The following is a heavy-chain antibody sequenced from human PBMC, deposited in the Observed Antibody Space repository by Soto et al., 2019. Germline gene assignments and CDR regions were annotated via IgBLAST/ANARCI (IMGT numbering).Heavy chain of an antibody. J-gene: IGHJ5*02. D-gene: IGHD4-17*01. Sequence: QVQLVQSGAEVKKPGASVKVSCKSSGYTFTSYAMHWVRQAPGQRLEWMGWINAGNGNTKYSQKFQGRVTITRDTSASTAYMELSSLRYEDTAVYSCARGYGDYVHWFDPWGQGTLVTVSS. CDR3: ARGYGDYVHWFDP. CDR1: GYTFTSYA. CDR2: INAGNGNT. V-gene: IGHV1-3*01.